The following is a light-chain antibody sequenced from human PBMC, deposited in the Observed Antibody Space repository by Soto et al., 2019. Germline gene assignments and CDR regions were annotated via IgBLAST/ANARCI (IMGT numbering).Light chain of an antibody. Sequence: DIQMTQSPSTLSASIGDRVTITCRASQNINSWLAWYQQKPGKVPKLLIYKESNLESGVPSRFSGSGSGTEFTLTISSLQPDDFATYYCQQFHLYSTFGQGTKVDIK. J-gene: IGKJ1*01. CDR1: QNINSW. CDR2: KES. CDR3: QQFHLYST. V-gene: IGKV1-5*03.